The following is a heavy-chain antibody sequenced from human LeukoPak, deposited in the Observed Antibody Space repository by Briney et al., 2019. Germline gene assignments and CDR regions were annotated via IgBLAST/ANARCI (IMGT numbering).Heavy chain of an antibody. CDR1: GFTLSSYW. CDR3: ARYNSGSYLFAYYYGMDV. CDR2: IKQDGSEK. V-gene: IGHV3-7*01. D-gene: IGHD1-26*01. J-gene: IGHJ6*02. Sequence: GGSLRLSCAASGFTLSSYWMSWVRQAPGKGLEWVANIKQDGSEKYYVDSVKGRFTISRDNAKNSLYLQMNSLRAEDTAVYYCARYNSGSYLFAYYYGMDVWGQGTTVTVSS.